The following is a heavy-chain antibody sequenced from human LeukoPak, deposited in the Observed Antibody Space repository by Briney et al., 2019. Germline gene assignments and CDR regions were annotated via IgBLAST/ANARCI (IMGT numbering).Heavy chain of an antibody. CDR3: ARGRIHGDYAFDY. Sequence: PSETPSLTCAVYGGSFSGYYWSWIRQPPGKGLEWIGEINHSGSTNYNPSLKSRVTISVDTSKNQFSLKLSSVTAADTAVYYCARGRIHGDYAFDYWGQGTLVTVSS. CDR2: INHSGST. D-gene: IGHD4-17*01. V-gene: IGHV4-34*01. J-gene: IGHJ4*02. CDR1: GGSFSGYY.